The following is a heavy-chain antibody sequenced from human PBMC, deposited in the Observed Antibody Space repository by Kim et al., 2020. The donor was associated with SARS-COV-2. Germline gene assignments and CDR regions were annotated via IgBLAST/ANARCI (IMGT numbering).Heavy chain of an antibody. CDR3: AGDHRALSSIAARGPPLDV. J-gene: IGHJ6*04. D-gene: IGHD6-6*01. Sequence: GGSLRLSCAASGFTFSDYYMSWIRQAPGKGLEWVSYISSSGSTIYYADSVKGRFTISRDNAKNSLHLQMNSLRAEDTAVYYCAGDHRALSSIAARGPPLDVWGKGTTVTVSS. CDR2: ISSSGSTI. CDR1: GFTFSDYY. V-gene: IGHV3-11*01.